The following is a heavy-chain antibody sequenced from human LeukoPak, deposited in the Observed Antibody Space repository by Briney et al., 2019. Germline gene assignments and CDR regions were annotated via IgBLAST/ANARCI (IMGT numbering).Heavy chain of an antibody. J-gene: IGHJ4*02. Sequence: ASVKVSCKASGYTFTSYYMHWVRQAPGQGLEWMGIINPSGGSTSYAQKFQGRVTMTRDTCTSTVYMELSSLRSEDTAVYYCATDSSGYYYVGWGQGTLVTVSS. D-gene: IGHD3-22*01. CDR3: ATDSSGYYYVG. CDR1: GYTFTSYY. V-gene: IGHV1-46*01. CDR2: INPSGGST.